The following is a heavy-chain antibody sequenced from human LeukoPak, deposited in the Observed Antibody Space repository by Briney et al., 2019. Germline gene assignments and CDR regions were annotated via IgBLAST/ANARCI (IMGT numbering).Heavy chain of an antibody. CDR3: ARVGSSGTVKYFDY. V-gene: IGHV3-64*01. J-gene: IGHJ4*02. Sequence: GGSLRLSCAASGFTFSSYAMHWVRQAPGKGLEYVPAISSHGGSTYYANSVKGRFTISRDNSKNTLYLQMGSLRAEDMAVYYCARVGSSGTVKYFDYWGQGTLVTVSS. CDR1: GFTFSSYA. D-gene: IGHD4-11*01. CDR2: ISSHGGST.